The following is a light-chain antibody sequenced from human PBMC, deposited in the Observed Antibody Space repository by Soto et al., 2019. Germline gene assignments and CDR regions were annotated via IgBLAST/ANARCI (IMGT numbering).Light chain of an antibody. CDR1: QSVSSN. CDR3: QQYNNWPPWT. CDR2: GAS. Sequence: EIVMTQSPATLSVSPGERATLSCRASQSVSSNLVWYQQKPGQAPRLLIYGASTRATGIPARFSGSGSGTEFTLTISSLQSEDFAFYYCQQYNNWPPWTFGQGTKVDIK. J-gene: IGKJ1*01. V-gene: IGKV3-15*01.